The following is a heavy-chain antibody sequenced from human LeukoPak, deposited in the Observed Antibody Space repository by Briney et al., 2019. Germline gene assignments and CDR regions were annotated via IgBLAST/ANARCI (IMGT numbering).Heavy chain of an antibody. J-gene: IGHJ4*02. CDR3: ARGDGGVHSYYFDY. CDR2: IYTSGST. V-gene: IGHV4-61*02. D-gene: IGHD3-16*01. Sequence: PSQTLSLTCTVSGGSISSGSYYWSWIRQPAGKGLEWIGRIYTSGSTNYNPSLKSRVTISVDTSKNQFSLKLTSVNAADTAVYYCARGDGGVHSYYFDYWGRGTQVTVSS. CDR1: GGSISSGSYY.